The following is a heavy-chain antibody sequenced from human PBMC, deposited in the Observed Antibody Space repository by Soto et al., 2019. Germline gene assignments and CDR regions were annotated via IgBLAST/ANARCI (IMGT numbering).Heavy chain of an antibody. CDR1: GFTFSSYG. J-gene: IGHJ6*02. CDR3: ARERQLVKSYYYYYGMDV. D-gene: IGHD6-6*01. CDR2: MWYDGSNK. Sequence: QPGGSLRLSCAASGFTFSSYGMHWVRQAPGKGLEWVAVMWYDGSNKYYADSVKGRFTISRDNSKNTLYLQMNSLRAEDTAVYYCARERQLVKSYYYYYGMDVWGQGTTVTVSS. V-gene: IGHV3-33*01.